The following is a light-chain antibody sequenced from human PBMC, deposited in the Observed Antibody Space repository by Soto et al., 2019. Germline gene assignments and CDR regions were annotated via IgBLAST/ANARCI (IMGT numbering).Light chain of an antibody. J-gene: IGKJ4*01. V-gene: IGKV1-5*03. CDR1: QSISNW. CDR2: KTS. Sequence: DIQMTQSPSTLTASVGDRVTITCRASQSISNWLAWYQQKPGKAPKLLIYKTSNLESGVPSRFSGSGSGTEFSLTISSLQPDDFATYYFQQYQSSSLTIGGGTRVEVK. CDR3: QQYQSSSLT.